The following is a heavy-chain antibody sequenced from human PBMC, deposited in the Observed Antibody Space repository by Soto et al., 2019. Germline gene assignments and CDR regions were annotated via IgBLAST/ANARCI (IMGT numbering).Heavy chain of an antibody. CDR1: GGTFSSYT. J-gene: IGHJ6*03. V-gene: IGHV1-69*02. Sequence: SVKVSCKASGGTFSSYTISWVRQAPGQGLEWMGRIIPILGIANYAQKFQGRVTITADKSTSTAYMELSSLRSEDTAVYYCARSVATIQDYYYYMDVWGKGTTVTVSS. D-gene: IGHD5-12*01. CDR2: IIPILGIA. CDR3: ARSVATIQDYYYYMDV.